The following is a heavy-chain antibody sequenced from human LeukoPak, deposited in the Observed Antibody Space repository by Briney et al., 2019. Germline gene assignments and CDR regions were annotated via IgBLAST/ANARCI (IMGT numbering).Heavy chain of an antibody. CDR1: RFIFSSYH. J-gene: IGHJ6*02. Sequence: GGSLRLSCAASRFIFSSYHMHWVRQPPGKGLEWVSSISSSNSFIYYADSMKGRFTISRDNAKNSLYLQMNSLRAEDTAVYYCASSGPYSYYGMDVWGQGTTVTVSS. V-gene: IGHV3-21*01. CDR3: ASSGPYSYYGMDV. CDR2: ISSSNSFI.